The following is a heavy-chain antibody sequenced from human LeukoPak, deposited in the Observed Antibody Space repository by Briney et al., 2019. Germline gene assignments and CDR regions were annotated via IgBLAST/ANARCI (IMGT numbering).Heavy chain of an antibody. CDR3: ARDQMVRGVISFGY. V-gene: IGHV3-7*03. D-gene: IGHD3-10*01. CDR2: IKQDGSEK. J-gene: IGHJ4*02. CDR1: EFTFSSYW. Sequence: GSLRLSCAASEFTFSSYWMSWVRQAPGKGLEWVANIKQDGSEKYYVDSVKGRFTISRDNAKNSLYLQMNSLRAEDTAVYYCARDQMVRGVISFGYWGQGTLVTVSS.